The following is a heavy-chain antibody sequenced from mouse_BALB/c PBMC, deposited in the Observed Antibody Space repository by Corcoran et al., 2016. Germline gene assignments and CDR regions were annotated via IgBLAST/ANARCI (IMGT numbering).Heavy chain of an antibody. CDR1: VFNIKDTY. J-gene: IGHJ3*01. Sequence: VQLQQSGAELVMPGASVKVSCTASVFNIKDTYMHWVNQRPEQSLEWIGRIDPANGNTKYDPKFQGKATITADTSSNTAYLQLSSLTSGDTAVYYCAGLGEFAYWGQGTLVTVSA. D-gene: IGHD2-13*01. CDR2: IDPANGNT. CDR3: AGLGEFAY. V-gene: IGHV14-3*02.